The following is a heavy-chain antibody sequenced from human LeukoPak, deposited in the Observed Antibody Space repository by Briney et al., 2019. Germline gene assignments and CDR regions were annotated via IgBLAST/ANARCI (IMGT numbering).Heavy chain of an antibody. CDR1: GGSINGYY. D-gene: IGHD4-23*01. V-gene: IGHV4-59*08. CDR3: VRHDYGGNPTDAFDI. Sequence: PSETLSLTCTVSGGSINGYYWSWIRQPPGKGLEWIGYIYYSGSTNYNPSLKSRVTISVDTSKNQFSLKLTSVTAADTAVFYCVRHDYGGNPTDAFDIWGQGTMVTVSS. J-gene: IGHJ3*02. CDR2: IYYSGST.